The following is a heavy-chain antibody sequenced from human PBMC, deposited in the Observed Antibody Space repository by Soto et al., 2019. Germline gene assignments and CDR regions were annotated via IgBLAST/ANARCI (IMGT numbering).Heavy chain of an antibody. J-gene: IGHJ6*02. V-gene: IGHV3-7*01. D-gene: IGHD3-10*01. CDR1: GFTFSSYW. CDR2: IKQDGSEK. CDR3: ARVGRYYYYGMDV. Sequence: QPGGSLRLSCAASGFTFSSYWMSWVRQAPGKGLEWVANIKQDGSEKYYVDSVKGRFTISRDNAKNSLYLQMNSLRAEDTAVYYCARVGRYYYYGMDVWGQGTTVTVSS.